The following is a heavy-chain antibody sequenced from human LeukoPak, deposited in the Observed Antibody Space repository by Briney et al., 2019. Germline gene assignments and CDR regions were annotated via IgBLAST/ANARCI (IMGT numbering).Heavy chain of an antibody. V-gene: IGHV3-30*03. J-gene: IGHJ6*02. CDR1: GFTFSNSG. Sequence: GGSLRLSCAASGFTFSNSGMHWVRQAPGKGLEWVAVISFDGSNKNFADSVKGRFTVSRDNSKNTLYLQMNSLRAEDTALYYCASSDNSFGYNYYGMDVWGQGTTVTVSS. CDR3: ASSDNSFGYNYYGMDV. D-gene: IGHD3-3*01. CDR2: ISFDGSNK.